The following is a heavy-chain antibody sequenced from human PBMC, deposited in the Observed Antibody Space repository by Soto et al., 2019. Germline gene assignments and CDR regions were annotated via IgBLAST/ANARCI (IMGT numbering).Heavy chain of an antibody. CDR3: ARDASYYSLWSGYYPSRNGMDV. D-gene: IGHD3-3*01. CDR1: GFTFSSFG. J-gene: IGHJ6*02. CDR2: IWYDGSKK. Sequence: QVQVVESGGGVVQPGRSLRLSCAASGFTFSSFGMHWVRQAPGKGLEWVSLIWYDGSKKSYGDSVKGRFTISRDNSRNTVYLQMNSLRSDDTAVYYCARDASYYSLWSGYYPSRNGMDVWGQWTTVNVSS. V-gene: IGHV3-33*01.